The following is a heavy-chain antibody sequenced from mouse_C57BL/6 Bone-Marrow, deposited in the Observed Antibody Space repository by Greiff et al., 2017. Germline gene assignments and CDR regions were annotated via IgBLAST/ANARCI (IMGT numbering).Heavy chain of an antibody. J-gene: IGHJ3*01. CDR1: GFNIKDDY. Sequence: EVQLQQSGAELVRPGASVKLSCTASGFNIKDDYMHWVKQRPEQGLEWIGWIDPENGDTEYASKFQGKATITADTSSNTAYLQLSSLTSEDTAVYYCTTSSTTESWFAYWGQGTLVTVSA. V-gene: IGHV14-4*01. CDR2: IDPENGDT. CDR3: TTSSTTESWFAY. D-gene: IGHD1-1*01.